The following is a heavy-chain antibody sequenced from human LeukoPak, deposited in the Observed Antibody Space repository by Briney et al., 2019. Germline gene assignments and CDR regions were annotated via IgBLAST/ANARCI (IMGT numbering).Heavy chain of an antibody. V-gene: IGHV3-74*01. D-gene: IGHD3-22*01. CDR3: ARDLGQYYDTSDNWFDP. Sequence: GGSLRLSCAASGFSFNTYWMYWVRHAPGKGLVWVSRINSDGTTTNYADSVKGRFTISRDNAKNALYLQMNSLRAEDTAVYYCARDLGQYYDTSDNWFDPWGQGTLVTVSS. CDR1: GFSFNTYW. CDR2: INSDGTTT. J-gene: IGHJ5*02.